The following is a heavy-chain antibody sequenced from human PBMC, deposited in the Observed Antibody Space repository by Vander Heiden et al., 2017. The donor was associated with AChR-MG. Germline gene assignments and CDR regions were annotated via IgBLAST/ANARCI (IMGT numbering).Heavy chain of an antibody. Sequence: EVQLVESGGGLVQPGRSLRPSCAASGFTFDDYARHWVRQAPGKGLEWVSGISWNSGSIGYADSVKGRFTISRDNAKNSLYLQMNSLRAEDTALYYCAKDIAGGGDLLIPWFDPWGQGTLVTVSS. CDR3: AKDIAGGGDLLIPWFDP. CDR1: GFTFDDYA. D-gene: IGHD2-21*01. V-gene: IGHV3-9*01. CDR2: ISWNSGSI. J-gene: IGHJ5*02.